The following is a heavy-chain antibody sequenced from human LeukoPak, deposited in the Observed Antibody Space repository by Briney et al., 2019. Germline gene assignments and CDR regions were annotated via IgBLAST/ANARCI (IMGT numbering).Heavy chain of an antibody. CDR2: ISVYNGHT. CDR3: ARDYGSIAAAGIHDY. J-gene: IGHJ4*02. V-gene: IGHV1-18*04. CDR1: GYTFTSYG. Sequence: ASVKVSCKASGYTFTSYGISWVRQAPGQGLEWMGWISVYNGHTNYAQKLQGRVTMTTDTSTSTAYMELRSLRSDDTAVYYCARDYGSIAAAGIHDYWGQGTLVTVSS. D-gene: IGHD6-13*01.